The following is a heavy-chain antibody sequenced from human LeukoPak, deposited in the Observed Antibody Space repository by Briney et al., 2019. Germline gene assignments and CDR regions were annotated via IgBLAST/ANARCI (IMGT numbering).Heavy chain of an antibody. V-gene: IGHV5-10-1*01. J-gene: IGHJ3*02. D-gene: IGHD2-15*01. CDR1: GYSFTNYW. CDR2: IDPSDSYT. Sequence: GESLKISCKGSGYSFTNYWISWVRQLPGKGREWRGRIDPSDSYTNYSPSFQGHVTISADKSISTAYLQWSSLKASDTAMYYCARRTCSGGSCLDAFDIWGQGTMVTVSS. CDR3: ARRTCSGGSCLDAFDI.